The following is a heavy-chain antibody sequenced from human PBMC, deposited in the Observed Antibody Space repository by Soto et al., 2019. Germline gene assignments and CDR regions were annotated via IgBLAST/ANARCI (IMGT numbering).Heavy chain of an antibody. D-gene: IGHD4-4*01. CDR3: ERGPTYRDYWIDP. J-gene: IGHJ5*02. CDR1: GYSLSNYA. CDR2: ISFYNGAA. V-gene: IGHV1-18*01. Sequence: QVQLVQSGGEVKKPGASVMVSCMASGYSLSNYAITWVRQAPGQGLEWVGGISFYNGAAKYAQNLQGRVTMTTATPTSTAYRRLRSERTADKSGENCERGPTYRDYWIDPWGQGTMVTVSS.